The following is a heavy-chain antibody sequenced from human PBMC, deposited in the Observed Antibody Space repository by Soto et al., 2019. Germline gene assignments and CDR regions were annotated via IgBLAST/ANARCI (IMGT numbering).Heavy chain of an antibody. CDR3: ARDSQQWLTSPLDP. J-gene: IGHJ5*02. V-gene: IGHV3-30*03. CDR2: IFYDGISK. Sequence: QVQLVESGGGVVQPGGPLGFSCVASGFNFRKYGMQWVRQAPGKGLEWVANIFYDGISKYYADAVRDRFSVSRDNSKNTLDLQMTRLQEADTAVYYCARDSQQWLTSPLDPWGQGTLVTVSS. CDR1: GFNFRKYG. D-gene: IGHD6-19*01.